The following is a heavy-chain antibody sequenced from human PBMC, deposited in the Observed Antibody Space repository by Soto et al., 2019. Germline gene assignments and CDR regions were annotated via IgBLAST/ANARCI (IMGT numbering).Heavy chain of an antibody. V-gene: IGHV4-30-2*06. Sequence: SETLSLTCTVSGASLTSGGYSWSWFRQSPGKGLEWIGYVYHSGSAYDPSLKSRITMSLDRSKNQFSLRLTSVTAADTAMYYCASLYRSSSFHFDYWGQGALVSVS. CDR1: GASLTSGGYS. CDR3: ASLYRSSSFHFDY. J-gene: IGHJ4*02. D-gene: IGHD6-13*01. CDR2: VYHSGSA.